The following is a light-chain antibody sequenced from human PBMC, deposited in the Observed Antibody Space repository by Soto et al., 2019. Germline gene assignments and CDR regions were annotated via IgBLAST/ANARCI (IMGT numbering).Light chain of an antibody. V-gene: IGKV3-20*01. CDR2: GTS. J-gene: IGKJ2*01. CDR3: QQYGSSPRT. Sequence: EIVLTQSPDTLSLSPGERATLSCRASQGVDSNNLTGYQQNPGQAPRLLIHGTSSRATGIPDRFSGSGSGTDFTLTISRLEPEDFAVYYCQQYGSSPRTFGQGTKLEIK. CDR1: QGVDSNN.